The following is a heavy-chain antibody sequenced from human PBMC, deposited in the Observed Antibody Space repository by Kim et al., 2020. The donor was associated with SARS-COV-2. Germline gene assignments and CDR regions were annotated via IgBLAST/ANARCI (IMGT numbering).Heavy chain of an antibody. J-gene: IGHJ4*02. D-gene: IGHD3-22*01. CDR2: INSDGSST. Sequence: GGSLRLSCAASGFTFSSYWMHWVRQAPGKGLVWVSRINSDGSSTNYADSVKGRFTISRDNAKNTLYLQINSLRAEDTAVYFCARICSGSGCLISTWGQGTLVTVSS. V-gene: IGHV3-74*01. CDR3: ARICSGSGCLIST. CDR1: GFTFSSYW.